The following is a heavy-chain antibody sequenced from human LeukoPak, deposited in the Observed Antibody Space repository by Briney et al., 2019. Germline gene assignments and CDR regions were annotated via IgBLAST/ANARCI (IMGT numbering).Heavy chain of an antibody. V-gene: IGHV3-73*01. Sequence: GGSLRLSCAASGFTFSGSAMHWVRQASGKGLEWVGRIRSKANSYATAYAASVKGRFTISRDDSKNTAYLQMNSLKTEDTAVYYCTRHGDFSCSSTSCYWEDYYYYMDVWGKGTTVTVSS. CDR1: GFTFSGSA. J-gene: IGHJ6*03. CDR2: IRSKANSYAT. CDR3: TRHGDFSCSSTSCYWEDYYYYMDV. D-gene: IGHD2-2*01.